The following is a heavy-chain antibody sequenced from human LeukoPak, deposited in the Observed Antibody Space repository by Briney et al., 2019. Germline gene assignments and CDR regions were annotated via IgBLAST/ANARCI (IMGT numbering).Heavy chain of an antibody. CDR2: IIPIFGTA. J-gene: IGHJ5*02. Sequence: SVKVSCKASGGTFSSYAISWVRQAPGQGLEWMGGIIPIFGTANYAQKFQGRVTITADESTSTAYMELSSLRSEDTAVYYCARAPDYGDYVGWFDPWGQGNLVNVFS. V-gene: IGHV1-69*01. CDR1: GGTFSSYA. CDR3: ARAPDYGDYVGWFDP. D-gene: IGHD4-17*01.